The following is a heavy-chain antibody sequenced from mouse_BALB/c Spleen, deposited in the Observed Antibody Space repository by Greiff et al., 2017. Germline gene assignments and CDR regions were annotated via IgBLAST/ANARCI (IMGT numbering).Heavy chain of an antibody. CDR2: INSNGGST. CDR1: GFTFSSYG. CDR3: ARHGDGNYAWFAY. Sequence: EVKLMESGGGLVQPGGSLKLSCAASGFTFSSYGMSWVRQTPDKRLELVATINSNGGSTYYPDSVKGRFTISRDNAKNTLYLQMSSLKSEDTAMYYCARHGDGNYAWFAYWGQGTLVTVSA. J-gene: IGHJ3*01. D-gene: IGHD2-1*01. V-gene: IGHV5-6-3*01.